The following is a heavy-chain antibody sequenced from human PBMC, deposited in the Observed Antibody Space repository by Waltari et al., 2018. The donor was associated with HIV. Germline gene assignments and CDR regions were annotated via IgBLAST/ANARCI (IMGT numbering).Heavy chain of an antibody. V-gene: IGHV3-21*01. J-gene: IGHJ4*02. CDR1: GFTFRSYS. CDR2: ISSSGSYI. CDR3: ARVWYSSSRGEPDY. Sequence: EVQLVESGGGLVKPGGSLRLSCVVSGFTFRSYSMNWVRQAPGKGLEWVSSISSSGSYIYYADSLKGRFTISRDKAKNSLYLEMNSLRAEDTAVYYCARVWYSSSRGEPDYWGQGALVTVSS. D-gene: IGHD6-13*01.